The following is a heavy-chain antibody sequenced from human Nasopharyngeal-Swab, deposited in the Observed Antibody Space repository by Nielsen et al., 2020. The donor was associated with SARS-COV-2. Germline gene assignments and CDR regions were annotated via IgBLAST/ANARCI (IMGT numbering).Heavy chain of an antibody. CDR3: ARPPFWSGPYAS. V-gene: IGHV3-7*04. J-gene: IGHJ5*02. CDR2: IKEDGSEE. CDR1: EFIFSSNW. Sequence: GGSLRLSCAASEFIFSSNWMGWVRQAPGKGLEWVANIKEDGSEEYYVDSVKGRFTISRDNAKNSLYLQMSTLRAEDTAVYYCARPPFWSGPYASWGQGTLVIVSS. D-gene: IGHD3-3*01.